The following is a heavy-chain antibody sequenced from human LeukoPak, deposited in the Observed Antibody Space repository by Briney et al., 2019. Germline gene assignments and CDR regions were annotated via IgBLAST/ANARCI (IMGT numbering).Heavy chain of an antibody. Sequence: GGSLRLSCAASGFTFSSYAMSWVRQAPGKGLEWVAAISGSGGATYYADSVKGRFTISRDNSKNTLYLQLSSLRAEDTAVYYCGEGGAAWSWLFDLWGRGTLVTVSS. J-gene: IGHJ2*01. CDR1: GFTFSSYA. D-gene: IGHD2-8*02. V-gene: IGHV3-23*01. CDR2: ISGSGGAT. CDR3: GEGGAAWSWLFDL.